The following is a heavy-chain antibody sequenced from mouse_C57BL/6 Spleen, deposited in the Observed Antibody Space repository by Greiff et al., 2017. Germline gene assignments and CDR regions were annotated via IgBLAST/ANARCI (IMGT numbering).Heavy chain of an antibody. CDR1: GFNIKDFY. CDR2: IDPEDGDS. V-gene: IGHV14-1*01. CDR3: ARALSSYFDY. J-gene: IGHJ2*01. Sequence: VHVKQSGAELVRPGASVKLSCTASGFNIKDFYMHWVKQRPEQGLEWIGRIDPEDGDSEYAPKVQGKATMTADTSSNTAYLQLSSLTSEDTAMYYCARALSSYFDYWGQGTTRTVSS. D-gene: IGHD1-1*01.